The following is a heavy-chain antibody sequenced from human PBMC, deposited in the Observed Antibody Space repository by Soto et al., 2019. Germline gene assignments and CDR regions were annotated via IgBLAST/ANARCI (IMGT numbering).Heavy chain of an antibody. Sequence: QVQLQESGPGLVKPSETLTLTCTVSGGSVNNGNYYWSWIRQPPGKGLEWIGHIYYSGSTNYNPSLKSRVIISIDTSKKQLSLKLSSVTAADTAVYFCARDPGVGLSARWFDPWGQGALVTVSS. CDR2: IYYSGST. V-gene: IGHV4-61*01. J-gene: IGHJ5*02. D-gene: IGHD2-8*01. CDR1: GGSVNNGNYY. CDR3: ARDPGVGLSARWFDP.